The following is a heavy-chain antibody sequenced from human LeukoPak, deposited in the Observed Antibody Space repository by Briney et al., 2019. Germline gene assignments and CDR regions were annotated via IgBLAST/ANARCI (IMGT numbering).Heavy chain of an antibody. CDR2: IYYSGST. Sequence: ADTLSLTCTLSGVSISSYYWSWIRQPPGKGLEWSGYIYYSGSTNYTPSLKSRVTISVDTSKNQFFLRLSSVTAAATAVYYCARISGYDWESFYDYWGQGTLVTVSS. CDR1: GVSISSYY. V-gene: IGHV4-59*07. J-gene: IGHJ4*02. D-gene: IGHD5-12*01. CDR3: ARISGYDWESFYDY.